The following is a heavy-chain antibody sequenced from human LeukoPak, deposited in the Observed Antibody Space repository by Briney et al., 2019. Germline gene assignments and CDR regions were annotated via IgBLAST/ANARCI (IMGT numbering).Heavy chain of an antibody. D-gene: IGHD1-26*01. CDR2: ISSSSSYI. V-gene: IGHV3-21*01. CDR1: GFSVSSNY. Sequence: GGSLRLSCAASGFSVSSNYMSWVRQAPGKGLEWVSSISSSSSYIYYADSVKGRFTISRDNAKNSLYLQMNSLRAEDTAVYYCARFNPLVGAFDIWGQGTMVTVSS. CDR3: ARFNPLVGAFDI. J-gene: IGHJ3*02.